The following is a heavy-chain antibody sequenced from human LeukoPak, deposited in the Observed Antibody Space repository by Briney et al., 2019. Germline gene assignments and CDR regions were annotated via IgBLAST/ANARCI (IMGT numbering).Heavy chain of an antibody. Sequence: GGPLRLSCAASGFTFSSYSMNWVRQAPGKGLEWVSSISSSSSYIYYADSVKGRFTISRDNAKNSLYLQMNSLRAEDTAVYYCARTTAYCGGDCFDAFDIWGQGTMVTVSS. J-gene: IGHJ3*02. CDR1: GFTFSSYS. D-gene: IGHD2-21*02. CDR2: ISSSSSYI. CDR3: ARTTAYCGGDCFDAFDI. V-gene: IGHV3-21*01.